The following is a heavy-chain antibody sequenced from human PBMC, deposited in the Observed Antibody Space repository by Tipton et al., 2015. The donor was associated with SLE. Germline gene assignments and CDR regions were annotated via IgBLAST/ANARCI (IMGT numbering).Heavy chain of an antibody. Sequence: SLRLSCAASGFIFSNYGMHWVRQAPGKGLEWVAVIWYDGSNKYYGDSVKGRFTISRDNSKNTLYLQMNSLRAEDTAVYYCAKDTLGYCTGGVCFIFDYWGQGTLVTVSS. J-gene: IGHJ4*02. CDR2: IWYDGSNK. V-gene: IGHV3-33*06. CDR1: GFIFSNYG. D-gene: IGHD2-8*02. CDR3: AKDTLGYCTGGVCFIFDY.